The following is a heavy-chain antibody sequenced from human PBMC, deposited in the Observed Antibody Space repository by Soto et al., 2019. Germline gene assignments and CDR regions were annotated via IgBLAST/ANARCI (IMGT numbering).Heavy chain of an antibody. CDR2: IYHGRST. CDR1: GYSISSGYY. CDR3: ARVGPWVPYYYDSSPYTFEHWFDP. V-gene: IGHV4-38-2*01. D-gene: IGHD3-22*01. Sequence: PSETLSLTCAVSGYSISSGYYWGWLRQPPGKGLEWIGSIYHGRSTYYNPSLNSRVTLSIDMTNNHVSLILNSVTAADTAVYYCARVGPWVPYYYDSSPYTFEHWFDPWGQGTLVTVSS. J-gene: IGHJ5*02.